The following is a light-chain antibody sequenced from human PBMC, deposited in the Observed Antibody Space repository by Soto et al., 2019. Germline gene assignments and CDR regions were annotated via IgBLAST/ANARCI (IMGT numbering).Light chain of an antibody. CDR1: QSVSSD. Sequence: EIVMTQSPATLSVSPGERATLSCRASQSVSSDLAWYQQKPGQAPRLLIFGASTRATGIPARFSGSGSGTDFTLTISSLQSEDFAAYYCQQYNKSPLSFGQGTKVEIK. V-gene: IGKV3D-15*01. CDR3: QQYNKSPLS. CDR2: GAS. J-gene: IGKJ1*01.